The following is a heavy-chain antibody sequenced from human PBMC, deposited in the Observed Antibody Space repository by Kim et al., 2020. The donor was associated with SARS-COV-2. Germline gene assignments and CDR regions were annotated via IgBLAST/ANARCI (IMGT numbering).Heavy chain of an antibody. D-gene: IGHD6-13*01. V-gene: IGHV3-23*01. CDR3: AKHQGIAAAGSGFDD. J-gene: IGHJ4*02. Sequence: GGSLRLSCAASGFTFSSYAMSWVRQAPGKGLEWVSAISGSGGTTYYADSVKSRFTISRDNSKNTLYLQMNSLRAEDTAVYYCAKHQGIAAAGSGFDDWGQGTLVTVSS. CDR2: ISGSGGTT. CDR1: GFTFSSYA.